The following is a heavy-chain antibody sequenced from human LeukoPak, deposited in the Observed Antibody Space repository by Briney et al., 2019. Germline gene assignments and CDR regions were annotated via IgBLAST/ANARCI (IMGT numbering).Heavy chain of an antibody. J-gene: IGHJ3*02. CDR3: ARDLRGHDAFDI. CDR1: GFTFSSYG. V-gene: IGHV3-33*01. CDR2: IWYDGSNK. D-gene: IGHD5-12*01. Sequence: GRSLRLSCAASGFTFSSYGTHWVRQAPGKGLEWVAVIWYDGSNKYYADSVKGRFTISRDDSKNTLYLQMNSLRAEDTAVYYCARDLRGHDAFDIWGQGTMVTVSS.